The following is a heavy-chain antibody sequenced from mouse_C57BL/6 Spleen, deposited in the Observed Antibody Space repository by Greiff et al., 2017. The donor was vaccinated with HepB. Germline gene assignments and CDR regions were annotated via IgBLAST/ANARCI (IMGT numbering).Heavy chain of an antibody. Sequence: EVKVVESGGDLVKPGGSLKLSCAASGFTFSSYGMSWVRQTPDKRLEWVATISSGGSYTYYPDSVKGRFTISRDNAKNTLYLQMSSLKSEDTAMYYCARHDTYYSNSLDYWGQGTTLTVSS. D-gene: IGHD2-5*01. CDR1: GFTFSSYG. J-gene: IGHJ2*01. V-gene: IGHV5-6*01. CDR2: ISSGGSYT. CDR3: ARHDTYYSNSLDY.